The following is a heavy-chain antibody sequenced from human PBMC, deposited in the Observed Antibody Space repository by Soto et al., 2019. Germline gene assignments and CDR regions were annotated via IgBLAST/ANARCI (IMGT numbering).Heavy chain of an antibody. CDR2: IDPSDSYT. CDR3: SRLRYSNYPTVYYYYYGMDV. D-gene: IGHD4-4*01. Sequence: GESLKISCKGSGYSFTSYWISWVRQMPGKGLEWMGRIDPSDSYTNYNPSFQGHVTISADKSISTAYLQWSSLKASDTARYYCSRLRYSNYPTVYYYYYGMDVWGQGTTVTVSS. V-gene: IGHV5-10-1*01. CDR1: GYSFTSYW. J-gene: IGHJ6*02.